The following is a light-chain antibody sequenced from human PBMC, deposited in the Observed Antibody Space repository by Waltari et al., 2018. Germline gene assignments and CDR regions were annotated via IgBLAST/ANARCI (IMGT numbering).Light chain of an antibody. CDR1: QSISTN. CDR3: QQYNNWPPRIT. CDR2: GAS. J-gene: IGKJ3*01. V-gene: IGKV3-15*01. Sequence: EIVLTQSPATLSVSPGERDTLSCRASQSISTNLAWYQQKPGQAPRLLIYGASTRATGIPARFIGSGSGTEFTLTISSLQSEDFAVYYCQQYNNWPPRITFGPGTKVDTK.